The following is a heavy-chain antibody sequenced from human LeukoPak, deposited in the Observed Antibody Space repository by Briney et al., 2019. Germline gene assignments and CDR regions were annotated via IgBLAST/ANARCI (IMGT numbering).Heavy chain of an antibody. CDR1: GFTFSSYD. J-gene: IGHJ3*02. Sequence: GGSLRLSCAASGFTFSSYDMHWVRQATGKGLEWVSAIGTAGDPYYPGSVKGRFTISRENANNSLYLQMISLRVGGTAVYYCARGLRYCSGGSCYNGDAFDIWGEGTMVTVSS. V-gene: IGHV3-13*05. CDR3: ARGLRYCSGGSCYNGDAFDI. CDR2: IGTAGDP. D-gene: IGHD2-15*01.